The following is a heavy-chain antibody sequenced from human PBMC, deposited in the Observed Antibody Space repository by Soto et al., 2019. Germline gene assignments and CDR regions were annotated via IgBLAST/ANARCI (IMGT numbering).Heavy chain of an antibody. CDR3: ALDRSGDNYYGSGSARDY. V-gene: IGHV4-34*01. CDR2: INHSGST. D-gene: IGHD3-10*01. Sequence: QVQLQQWGAGLLKPSETLSLTCAVYGGSFSGYYWSWIRQPPGKGLEWIGEINHSGSTNYNPSLKSRVTISVLTSNYQFSLKLSSVTAADTDVYYCALDRSGDNYYGSGSARDYWGQGTLVTVYS. J-gene: IGHJ4*02. CDR1: GGSFSGYY.